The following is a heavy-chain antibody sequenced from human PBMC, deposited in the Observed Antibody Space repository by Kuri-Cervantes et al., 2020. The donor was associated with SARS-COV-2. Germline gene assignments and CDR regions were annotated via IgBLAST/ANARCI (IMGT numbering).Heavy chain of an antibody. J-gene: IGHJ3*02. CDR2: INPNSGGT. CDR3: ARSTPLRRLVVISQGGAFDI. V-gene: IGHV1-2*04. CDR1: GYTFNNYG. D-gene: IGHD3-22*01. Sequence: ASVKVSCKASGYTFNNYGISWVRQAPGQGLEWMGWINPNSGGTNYAQKFQGWVTMTRDTSISTVYMELSRLRSDDTAVYYCARSTPLRRLVVISQGGAFDIWGQGTMVTVSS.